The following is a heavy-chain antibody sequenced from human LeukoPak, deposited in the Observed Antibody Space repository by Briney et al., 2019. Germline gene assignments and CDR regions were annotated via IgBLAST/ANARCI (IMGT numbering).Heavy chain of an antibody. CDR1: GGTFSSYA. D-gene: IGHD1-26*01. J-gene: IGHJ4*02. CDR3: ATRITDSGSSHIDY. CDR2: IIPIFGTA. V-gene: IGHV1-69*05. Sequence: SVKVSCKASGGTFSSYAISWVRQAPGQGLEWMGGIIPIFGTASYAQKFQGRVTITTDESTSTAYMELSSLRSEDTAVYYCATRITDSGSSHIDYWGQGTLVTVSS.